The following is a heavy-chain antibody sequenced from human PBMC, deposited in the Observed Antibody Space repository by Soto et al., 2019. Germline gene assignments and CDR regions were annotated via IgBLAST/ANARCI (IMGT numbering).Heavy chain of an antibody. CDR2: TSYDGSET. V-gene: IGHV3-30*03. D-gene: IGHD2-21*02. Sequence: QEKLVESGGGVVQPGRSLRLSCAASGFIFKNFGRHWVRQAPGEGLEWRTVTSYDGSETYYAESVKGRFTVSRDNSKNTMYLQMESLSVEDTAVYYCARDRSAGCGGDCPLDCWGQGTPVTVSS. CDR1: GFIFKNFG. CDR3: ARDRSAGCGGDCPLDC. J-gene: IGHJ4*02.